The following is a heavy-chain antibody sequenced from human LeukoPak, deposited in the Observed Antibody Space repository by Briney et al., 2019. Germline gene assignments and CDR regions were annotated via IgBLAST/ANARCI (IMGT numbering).Heavy chain of an antibody. J-gene: IGHJ5*02. CDR2: INPNSGGT. CDR1: GYTFTGYY. D-gene: IGHD3-16*01. V-gene: IGHV1-2*02. CDR3: ARSPLWVLPGEFDP. Sequence: ASVKVSCKASGYTFTGYYMHWVRQAPGQGLEWMGWINPNSGGTNYAQKFQGRVTMTRDTSISTAYMELSRLRSDDTAVYYCARSPLWVLPGEFDPWGQGTLVTVSS.